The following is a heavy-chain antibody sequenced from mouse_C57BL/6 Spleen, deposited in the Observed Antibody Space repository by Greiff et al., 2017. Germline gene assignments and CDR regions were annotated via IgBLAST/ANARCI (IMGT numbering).Heavy chain of an antibody. D-gene: IGHD2-2*01. CDR3: ASPIYDVDDGLAY. CDR1: GFTFTDYY. CDR2: IRNKANGYTT. J-gene: IGHJ3*01. Sequence: EVQRVESGGGLVQPGGSLSLSCAASGFTFTDYYMSWVRQPPGKALEWLGFIRNKANGYTTEYSASVKGRFTISRDNSHSILYLQMNALRAEDSATYYCASPIYDVDDGLAYWGQGTLVTVSA. V-gene: IGHV7-3*01.